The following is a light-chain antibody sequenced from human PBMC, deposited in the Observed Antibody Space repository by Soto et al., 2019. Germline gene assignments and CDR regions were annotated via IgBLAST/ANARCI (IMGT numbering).Light chain of an antibody. Sequence: EIVMTQSPATLSVSPGERATLSCRASQSVSSNFAWYQQKPGHAPTILIFCASTRATGIPARFIGSGSGTSVTLTIISRQDEDFSVYYCQQYDNWPPMAFGQGTKVEIK. CDR2: CAS. J-gene: IGKJ1*01. V-gene: IGKV3-15*01. CDR3: QQYDNWPPMA. CDR1: QSVSSN.